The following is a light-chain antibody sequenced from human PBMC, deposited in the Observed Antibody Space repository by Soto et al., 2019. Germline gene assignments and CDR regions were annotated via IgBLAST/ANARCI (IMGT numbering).Light chain of an antibody. CDR3: SSYAGSGTWV. Sequence: QSALTQPASASGSPGQSITISCTGTSSDVGNSDRVSWYQHHPGTDPKVMIYEGIKRPSGVSIRFSGSKSGNTASLTISGLQAEDEADYYCSSYAGSGTWVFGGGTKVTVL. CDR1: SSDVGNSDR. V-gene: IGLV2-23*01. J-gene: IGLJ3*02. CDR2: EGI.